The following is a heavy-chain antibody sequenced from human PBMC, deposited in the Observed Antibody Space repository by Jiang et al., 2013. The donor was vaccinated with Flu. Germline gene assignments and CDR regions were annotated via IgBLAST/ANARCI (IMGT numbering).Heavy chain of an antibody. CDR1: GYTLSELS. CDR3: ARGPRDSTTRDL. J-gene: IGHJ5*02. D-gene: IGHD5/OR15-5a*01. CDR2: FDPEVGEI. Sequence: GAEVKKPGASVKVSCKVSGYTLSELSMHWVRQAPEKGLEWIGGFDPEVGEIIYAQKFQGRVTMTEDTSTDTVYVELSSLKSDDTAVYYCARGPRDSTTRDLWGQGTLVTVSS. V-gene: IGHV1-24*01.